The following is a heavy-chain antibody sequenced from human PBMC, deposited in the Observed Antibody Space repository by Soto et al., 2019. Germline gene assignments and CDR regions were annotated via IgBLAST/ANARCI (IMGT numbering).Heavy chain of an antibody. CDR3: ARQTYYHGSGSYGNAFDI. Sequence: PGESLKISCKGSGYSFTSYWIGWVRQMPGKGLEWMGIIYPGDSDTRYSPSFQGQVTISADKSISTAYLQWSSLKASDTAMYYCARQTYYHGSGSYGNAFDIWGQGTMVTVSS. V-gene: IGHV5-51*01. CDR1: GYSFTSYW. D-gene: IGHD3-10*01. CDR2: IYPGDSDT. J-gene: IGHJ3*02.